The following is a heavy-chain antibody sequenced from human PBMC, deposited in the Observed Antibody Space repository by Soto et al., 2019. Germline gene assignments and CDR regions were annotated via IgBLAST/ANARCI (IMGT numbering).Heavy chain of an antibody. D-gene: IGHD6-19*01. J-gene: IGHJ4*02. CDR1: GFTFSSYG. CDR2: ISYDGSNK. Sequence: QVQLVESGGGVVQPGRSLRLSCAASGFTFSSYGMHWVRQAPGKGLEWVAVISYDGSNKYYADSVKGRFTISRDNSKNTLYLQMNSLRAEATAVYYCAKDRFRIAVAAPFDYWGQGTLVTVSS. V-gene: IGHV3-30*18. CDR3: AKDRFRIAVAAPFDY.